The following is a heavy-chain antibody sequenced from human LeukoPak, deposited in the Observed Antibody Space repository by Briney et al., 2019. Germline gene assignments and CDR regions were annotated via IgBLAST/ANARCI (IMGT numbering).Heavy chain of an antibody. Sequence: PSETLSLTCTVSGGSMSDYYWSFIRQPAGKGLEWIGRIHTSWTTYYNPSLKSRVTISVDTSKNQFSLKLSSVTAADTAVYYCARGVGEYCSGGSCYPFDYWGQGTLVTVSS. V-gene: IGHV4-4*07. CDR2: IHTSWTT. D-gene: IGHD2-15*01. CDR1: GGSMSDYY. CDR3: ARGVGEYCSGGSCYPFDY. J-gene: IGHJ4*02.